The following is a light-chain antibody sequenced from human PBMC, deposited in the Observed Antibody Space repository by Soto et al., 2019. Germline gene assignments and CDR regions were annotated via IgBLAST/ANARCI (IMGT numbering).Light chain of an antibody. V-gene: IGKV3-20*01. CDR1: QSIANNY. J-gene: IGKJ4*01. CDR2: DAS. CDR3: QHHGTSALP. Sequence: EIVLTQFPGTLSLSPGERATLSCRASQSIANNYLAWYQQRPGQAPRLLIYDASSRATDIPDRFSGSGSGRDFTLAISRLEPEDFAVYYCQHHGTSALPFGGGTKVEIK.